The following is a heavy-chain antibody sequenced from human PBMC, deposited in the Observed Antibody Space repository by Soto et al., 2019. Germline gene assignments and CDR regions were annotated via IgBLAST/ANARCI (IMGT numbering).Heavy chain of an antibody. D-gene: IGHD3-3*01. CDR2: IYYSGST. J-gene: IGHJ6*04. V-gene: IGHV4-30-4*01. Sequence: ASETLSLTCTVSGGSISSGDYYWSWIRQPPGKGLEWIGYIYYSGSTYYNPSLKSRVTISVDTSKNQFSLKLSSVTAADTAVYYCARDCCRDFGSGQTYGMDGCGKGTKVTVDS. CDR3: ARDCCRDFGSGQTYGMDG. CDR1: GGSISSGDYY.